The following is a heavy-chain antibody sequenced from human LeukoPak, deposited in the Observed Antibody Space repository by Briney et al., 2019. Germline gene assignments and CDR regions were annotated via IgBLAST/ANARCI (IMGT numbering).Heavy chain of an antibody. Sequence: SETLSLTCTVSGGSISGYYWSWIRQPPGKGLEWIGYIYYSGSTNYNPSLKSRVTISVDTSKNQFSLKLSSVTAADMAVYYCARDAQQYYDFWSGYGDAFDIWGQGTMVTVSS. V-gene: IGHV4-59*01. CDR3: ARDAQQYYDFWSGYGDAFDI. J-gene: IGHJ3*02. D-gene: IGHD3-3*01. CDR2: IYYSGST. CDR1: GGSISGYY.